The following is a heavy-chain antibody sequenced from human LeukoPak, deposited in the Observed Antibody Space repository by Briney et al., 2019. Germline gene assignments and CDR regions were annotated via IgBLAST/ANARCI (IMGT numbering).Heavy chain of an antibody. CDR3: ARRGAVPVEYLQY. J-gene: IGHJ1*01. V-gene: IGHV1-2*02. CDR2: INPNSGVT. Sequence: GSVKVSCKASGYTVTGYYIHWVRQAPGQGLEWMGWINPNSGVTNYAQNFQGRVTMTRDTSISTAYMELSRLTSDATAVYYCARRGAVPVEYLQYWGQGTLVTVSS. D-gene: IGHD6-19*01. CDR1: GYTVTGYY.